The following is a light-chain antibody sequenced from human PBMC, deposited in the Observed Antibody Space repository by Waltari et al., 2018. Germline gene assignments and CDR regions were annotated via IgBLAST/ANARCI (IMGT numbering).Light chain of an antibody. J-gene: IGKJ1*01. CDR1: QIVSSA. CDR3: QHYVNLPAT. V-gene: IGKV3-20*01. Sequence: EIVLTQSPDTLSLSPGERATLTCRASQIVSSALAWYQQKPCKAPRLLMFGASSRATGSPDRFSGSGSGTDFSLTISRLEPEDFAVYYCQHYVNLPATFGQGTKVEI. CDR2: GAS.